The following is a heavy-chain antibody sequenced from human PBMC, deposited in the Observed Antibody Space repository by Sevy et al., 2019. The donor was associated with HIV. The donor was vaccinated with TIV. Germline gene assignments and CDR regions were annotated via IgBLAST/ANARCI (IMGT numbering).Heavy chain of an antibody. D-gene: IGHD1-20*01. J-gene: IGHJ6*03. CDR2: FDPEDGET. CDR3: ATGGGITGTSDYYYYMDV. CDR1: GYTLTELS. V-gene: IGHV1-24*01. Sequence: ASVKVSGKVSGYTLTELSMHWVRQAPGKGLEWMGGFDPEDGETIYAQKFQGRVTMTEDTSTDTAYMELSSLRSEDTAVYYCATGGGITGTSDYYYYMDVWGKGTTVTVSS.